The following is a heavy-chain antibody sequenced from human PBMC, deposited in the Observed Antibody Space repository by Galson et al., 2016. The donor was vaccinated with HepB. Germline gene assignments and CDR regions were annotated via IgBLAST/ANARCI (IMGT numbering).Heavy chain of an antibody. CDR1: GGSMINRDHY. V-gene: IGHV4-39*07. CDR3: SRDGKYYESSGYRDY. D-gene: IGHD3-22*01. CDR2: INTGTT. J-gene: IGHJ4*02. Sequence: SETLSLTCTVSGGSMINRDHYWGWLRQPPGKGLEWIGNINTGTTYFNPSLKSRVTISEDTSKHELSLKLSSVTAADTAVYYCSRDGKYYESSGYRDYWGQGILVTVSS.